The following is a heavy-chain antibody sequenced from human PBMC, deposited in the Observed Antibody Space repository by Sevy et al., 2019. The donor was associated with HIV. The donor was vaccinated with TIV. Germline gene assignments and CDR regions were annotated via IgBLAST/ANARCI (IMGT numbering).Heavy chain of an antibody. D-gene: IGHD3-9*01. V-gene: IGHV3-23*01. CDR3: ASTYYDILTGYYPPGMDV. CDR2: ISGSGGST. CDR1: GFTFSSYA. Sequence: GSLRLSCAASGFTFSSYAMSWVRQAPGKGLEWVSAISGSGGSTYYADSVKGRFTISRDNSKNTLYLQMNSLRAEDTAVYYCASTYYDILTGYYPPGMDVWGQGTTVTVSS. J-gene: IGHJ6*02.